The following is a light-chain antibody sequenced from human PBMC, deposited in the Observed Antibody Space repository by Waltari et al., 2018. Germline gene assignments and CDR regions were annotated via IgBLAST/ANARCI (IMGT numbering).Light chain of an antibody. CDR2: GAS. Sequence: CRAGQGVSSNLAWYQQKPGQAPRLLIYGASTRATGIPARFSGSGSGTEFTLTISSLQSEDFAVYYCQQYNNWPGTFGQGTKVEIK. CDR1: QGVSSN. J-gene: IGKJ1*01. V-gene: IGKV3D-15*01. CDR3: QQYNNWPGT.